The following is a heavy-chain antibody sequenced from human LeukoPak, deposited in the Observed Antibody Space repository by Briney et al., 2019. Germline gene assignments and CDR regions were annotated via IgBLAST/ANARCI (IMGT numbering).Heavy chain of an antibody. CDR1: GASISSGSYY. V-gene: IGHV4-61*02. Sequence: SQTLSLTCTVSGASISSGSYYWSWIRQPAGKGLEWIGRIYTSGSTNYSPSLKSRVTMSVDTSKNQFSLKLSSVTAADTDVYYCARDKSRTYGSADAFDIWGQGTMVTVSS. CDR3: ARDKSRTYGSADAFDI. CDR2: IYTSGST. J-gene: IGHJ3*02. D-gene: IGHD3-10*01.